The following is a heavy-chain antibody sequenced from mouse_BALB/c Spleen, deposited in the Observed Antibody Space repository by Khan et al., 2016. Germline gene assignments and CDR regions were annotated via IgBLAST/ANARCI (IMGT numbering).Heavy chain of an antibody. CDR2: IYPGDGDT. V-gene: IGHV1-87*01. CDR1: GYTFTSYW. J-gene: IGHJ4*01. CDR3: AREADGYYSLDY. Sequence: QVQLQQSGAELARPGASVKLSCKASGYTFTSYWMQWVKQRPGQGLEWIGAIYPGDGDTRYTQKFKGKATLTADKSSSTAYMQLSSLASEDSAVYYCAREADGYYSLDYWGQGTSVTVSS. D-gene: IGHD2-3*01.